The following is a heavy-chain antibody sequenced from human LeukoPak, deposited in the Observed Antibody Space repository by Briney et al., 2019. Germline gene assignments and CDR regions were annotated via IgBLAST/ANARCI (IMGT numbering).Heavy chain of an antibody. Sequence: ASVKVSCKASGYTFTGYYMHWVRQAPGQGLEWMGWINPDGGGTNYAQNFQGRVTMTRDMSISTAYMELSRLRSDDTAVYYCARDLDGSWYLAFDIWGQGTMVTVSS. J-gene: IGHJ3*02. CDR1: GYTFTGYY. D-gene: IGHD6-13*01. V-gene: IGHV1-2*02. CDR2: INPDGGGT. CDR3: ARDLDGSWYLAFDI.